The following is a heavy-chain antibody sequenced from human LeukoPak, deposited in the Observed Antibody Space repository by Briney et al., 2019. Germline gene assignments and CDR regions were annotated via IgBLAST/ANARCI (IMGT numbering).Heavy chain of an antibody. Sequence: ASVKVSCKASGYTFTGYYMHWVRQAPGKGLEWMGGFDPEDGETIYAQKFQGRVTMTEDTSTDTAYMELSSLRSEDTAVYYCATPLVGATAYYFDYWGQGTLVTVSS. J-gene: IGHJ4*02. CDR3: ATPLVGATAYYFDY. CDR2: FDPEDGET. CDR1: GYTFTGYY. V-gene: IGHV1-24*01. D-gene: IGHD1-26*01.